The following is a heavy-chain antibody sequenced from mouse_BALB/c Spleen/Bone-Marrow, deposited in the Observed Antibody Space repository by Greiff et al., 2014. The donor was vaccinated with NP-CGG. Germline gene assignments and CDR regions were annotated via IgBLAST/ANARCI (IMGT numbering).Heavy chain of an antibody. Sequence: EVQLVESGAELVKPGASVKLSCTASGFNIKDTYMHWVKQRPEQGLEWIGGIDPANGNTKYDPKFQGKATITADTSSNTAYLQLSSLTSEDTAVYYCASYYYGRAWFAYWGQGTLVTVSA. CDR3: ASYYYGRAWFAY. CDR1: GFNIKDTY. CDR2: IDPANGNT. V-gene: IGHV14-3*02. D-gene: IGHD1-1*01. J-gene: IGHJ3*01.